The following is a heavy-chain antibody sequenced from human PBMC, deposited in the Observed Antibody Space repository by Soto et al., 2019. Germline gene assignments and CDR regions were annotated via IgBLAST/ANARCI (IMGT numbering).Heavy chain of an antibody. CDR1: GFTFSSYA. D-gene: IGHD6-19*01. J-gene: IGHJ4*02. V-gene: IGHV3-23*01. CDR2: ISGSGGST. Sequence: GGSLRLSCAASGFTFSSYAMSWVRQAPGKGLEWVSAISGSGGSTYYADSVKGRFTISRDNSKNTLYLQMNSLRAEDTAVYYCAKDQPARYSSGWYFDYWGQGTLVTVSS. CDR3: AKDQPARYSSGWYFDY.